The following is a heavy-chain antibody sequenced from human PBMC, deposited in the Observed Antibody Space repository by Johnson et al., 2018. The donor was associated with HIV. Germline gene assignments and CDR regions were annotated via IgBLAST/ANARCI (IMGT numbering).Heavy chain of an antibody. CDR2: ISYDGSNK. J-gene: IGHJ3*02. Sequence: QVQLVESGGGVVQPGRSLRLSCAASGFTFSSYGMHWVRQAPGKGLEWVAVISYDGSNKYYADFVKGRFTISRDNSKNTLYLQMNSLRAEDTAVYYCARDFESAAGIWGQGTMVTVSS. D-gene: IGHD6-13*01. CDR3: ARDFESAAGI. V-gene: IGHV3-30*19. CDR1: GFTFSSYG.